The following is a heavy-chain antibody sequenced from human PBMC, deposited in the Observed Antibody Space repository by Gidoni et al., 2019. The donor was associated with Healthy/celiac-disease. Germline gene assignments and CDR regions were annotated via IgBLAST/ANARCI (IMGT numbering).Heavy chain of an antibody. CDR3: TTDFEGLSGSYPIDY. V-gene: IGHV3-15*01. CDR1: GFTFSNAW. D-gene: IGHD1-26*01. CDR2: IKSKTDGGTT. J-gene: IGHJ4*02. Sequence: EVQLVEYGGGLVKPGGSLRLSCAASGFTFSNAWMSWVRQAPGKGLEWVGRIKSKTDGGTTDYAAPVKGRFTISRDDSKNTLYLQMNSLKTEDTAVYYCTTDFEGLSGSYPIDYWGQGTLVTVSS.